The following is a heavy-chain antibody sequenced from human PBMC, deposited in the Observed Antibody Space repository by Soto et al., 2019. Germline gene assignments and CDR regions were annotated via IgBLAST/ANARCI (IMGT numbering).Heavy chain of an antibody. CDR3: ARSPYRPGGMDV. V-gene: IGHV1-18*04. D-gene: IGHD1-26*01. Sequence: HVQLVQSGAEVRKPGASVKASCKASGDTFTNNATSWGRQAPGQGLEWMGWSSAYNFNTKYAQKFQGRVTMTTDTSTRTAYMDLRSLRCDDTAVYYCARSPYRPGGMDVWGQGTTVTVSS. J-gene: IGHJ6*02. CDR2: SSAYNFNT. CDR1: GDTFTNNA.